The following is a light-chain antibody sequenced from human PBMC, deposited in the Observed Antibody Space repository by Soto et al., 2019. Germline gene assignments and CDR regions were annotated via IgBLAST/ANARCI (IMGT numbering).Light chain of an antibody. Sequence: DIQMTQSPSTLSASVGDRVTITCRASQTISTWLAWYQQKPGKAPKLLIYRASSLESGVPSRFSGSGSGTEFTLTISSLQPEDFATYYCQQYSNLITFGQGTRLEIK. CDR1: QTISTW. V-gene: IGKV1-5*03. J-gene: IGKJ5*01. CDR3: QQYSNLIT. CDR2: RAS.